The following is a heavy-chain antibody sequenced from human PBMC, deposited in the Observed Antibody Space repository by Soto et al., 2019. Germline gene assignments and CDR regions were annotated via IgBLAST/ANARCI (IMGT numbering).Heavy chain of an antibody. CDR3: ARGWHYDYVWGSYRQAFDI. CDR1: GGSFSGYY. CDR2: INHSGST. V-gene: IGHV4-34*01. D-gene: IGHD3-16*02. J-gene: IGHJ3*02. Sequence: TSETLSLTCAVYGGSFSGYYWSWIRQPPGKGLEWIGEINHSGSTNYNPSLKSRVTISVDTSKNQFSLKLSSVTAADTAVYYCARGWHYDYVWGSYRQAFDIWGQGTMVTVSS.